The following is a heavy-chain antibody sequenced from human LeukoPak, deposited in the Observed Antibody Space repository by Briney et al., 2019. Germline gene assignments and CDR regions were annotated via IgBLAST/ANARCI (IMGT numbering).Heavy chain of an antibody. CDR3: ARQAADSSGYYYYFDY. D-gene: IGHD3-22*01. Sequence: GESLKISCKGSGYSFTSYWIGWVRQLPGKGLEWMGIIYPGDSDTRYSPSFQGQVTISADKSISTAYLQWSSLKASDTAMYYCARQAADSSGYYYYFDYWGQGTLVTVSS. J-gene: IGHJ4*02. CDR2: IYPGDSDT. V-gene: IGHV5-51*01. CDR1: GYSFTSYW.